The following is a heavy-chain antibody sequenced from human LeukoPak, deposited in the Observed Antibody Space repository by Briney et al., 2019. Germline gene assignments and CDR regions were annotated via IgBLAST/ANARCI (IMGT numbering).Heavy chain of an antibody. D-gene: IGHD7-27*01. Sequence: SETLSLTCTVSGGSISSYYWSWIRQSPGKGLEWIGYIYYSGTTSYNPSLKSRVTISLDTSKNQFSLKLSSVTAADTAVYYCARGANWGSPDYWGQGTLVTVSS. J-gene: IGHJ4*02. V-gene: IGHV4-59*01. CDR1: GGSISSYY. CDR3: ARGANWGSPDY. CDR2: IYYSGTT.